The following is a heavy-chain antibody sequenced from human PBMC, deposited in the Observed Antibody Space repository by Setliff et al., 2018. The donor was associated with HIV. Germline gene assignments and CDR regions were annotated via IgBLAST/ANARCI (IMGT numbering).Heavy chain of an antibody. D-gene: IGHD6-19*01. J-gene: IGHJ4*02. CDR1: GFTFSRDW. V-gene: IGHV3-74*01. CDR2: INSDGFKT. Sequence: GGSLRLSCAAFGFTFSRDWMHWVRQGPGKGLVWVARINSDGFKTNHADSVKGRFTISRDNAKNSLYLQMNSLRAEDTAVYYCANMQWASNAWYSFDYWGQGTLVTVSS. CDR3: ANMQWASNAWYSFDY.